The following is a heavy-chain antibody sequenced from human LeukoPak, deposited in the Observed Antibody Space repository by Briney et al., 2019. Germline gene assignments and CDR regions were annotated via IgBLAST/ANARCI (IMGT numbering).Heavy chain of an antibody. V-gene: IGHV1-8*01. CDR1: GYPFTTWE. J-gene: IGHJ5*02. CDR3: ARGPRNDP. D-gene: IGHD1-14*01. CDR2: VHPNGGNA. Sequence: ASVKVSCKTSGYPFTTWEINWVRQAAGQGLEWMGWVHPNGGNAAYAQKFQGRVTMTRDTSISTAYMELSGLTSDDTAVYFCARGPRNDPWGQGTLVTVSS.